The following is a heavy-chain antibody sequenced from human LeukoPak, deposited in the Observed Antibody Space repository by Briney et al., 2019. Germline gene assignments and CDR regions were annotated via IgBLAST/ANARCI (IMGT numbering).Heavy chain of an antibody. CDR1: GGSISSYY. J-gene: IGHJ4*02. Sequence: SETLSLTCTVSGGSISSYYWSWIRQPPGKGLEWIGYIYYSGSTNYNPSLKSRVTISVDTSKNQFSLKLSSVTAADTAVYYCASPIYYYGSGSESDYWGQGTLVTVSS. D-gene: IGHD3-10*01. CDR2: IYYSGST. V-gene: IGHV4-59*12. CDR3: ASPIYYYGSGSESDY.